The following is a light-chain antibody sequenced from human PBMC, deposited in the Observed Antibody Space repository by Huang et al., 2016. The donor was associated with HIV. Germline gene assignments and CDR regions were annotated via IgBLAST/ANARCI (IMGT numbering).Light chain of an antibody. CDR2: DAS. CDR1: QSVRSY. CDR3: QQGSSWPLT. J-gene: IGKJ4*01. V-gene: IGKV3-11*01. Sequence: IVLTQSPANLSLSPGARATLSCRASQSVRSYLAWYQQKPGQAPRLLIYDASNRATGIPARLSCNGSGTHCTLSSSNLPSEYFAVYYHQQGSSWPLTFGGGTKVEI.